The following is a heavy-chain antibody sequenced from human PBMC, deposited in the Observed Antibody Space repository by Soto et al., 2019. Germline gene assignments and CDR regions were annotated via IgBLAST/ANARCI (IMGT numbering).Heavy chain of an antibody. CDR3: ARTNAFHI. J-gene: IGHJ3*02. CDR1: GGSISSDY. Sequence: QLQESGPGLVKASETLSLTCTVSGGSISSDYWSWIRQPPGEGLEWIGYIYFSGGTNYNPSLKSRVTISVDRSKNQLSLRLTSVTAADTAVYYCARTNAFHIWGQGTMVTLS. V-gene: IGHV4-59*01. CDR2: IYFSGGT.